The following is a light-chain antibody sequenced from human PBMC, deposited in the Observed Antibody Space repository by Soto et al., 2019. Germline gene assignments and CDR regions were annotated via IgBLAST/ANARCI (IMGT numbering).Light chain of an antibody. J-gene: IGKJ5*01. Sequence: DIQITQSPSTLSATVGDRVTITYRASQSISSWLAWYQQKPGRAPKLLIYDASSLESGVPSRFSGSGSGTEFTLTISSLQPDDFATYYCHQYNSYSTFGQGTRLEI. CDR2: DAS. CDR3: HQYNSYST. CDR1: QSISSW. V-gene: IGKV1-5*01.